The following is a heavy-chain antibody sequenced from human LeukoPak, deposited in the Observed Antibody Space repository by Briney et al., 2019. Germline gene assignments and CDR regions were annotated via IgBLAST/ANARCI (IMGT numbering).Heavy chain of an antibody. CDR1: GGSISSYY. Sequence: SETLSLTCTVSGGSISSYYWSWIRQPPGKGLEWIGYIYYSGSTNYNPSLKSRVTISVDTSKNQFSLELSSVTAADTAVYYCARPGYGDYAIDYWGQGTLVTVSS. V-gene: IGHV4-59*01. CDR2: IYYSGST. D-gene: IGHD4-17*01. J-gene: IGHJ4*02. CDR3: ARPGYGDYAIDY.